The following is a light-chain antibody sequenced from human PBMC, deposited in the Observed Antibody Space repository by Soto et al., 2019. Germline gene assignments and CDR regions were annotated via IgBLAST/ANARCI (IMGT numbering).Light chain of an antibody. Sequence: QSALTQSPSASGSPGQSVTISCTGTSSDVGNYKYVSWYQQHPGQAPKLMIYDVSKRPSGVPDRFSGSKSGNTASLTVSGLQVEDEDDYYCSSYAGSNLWVFGGGTQLTVL. CDR3: SSYAGSNLWV. J-gene: IGLJ3*02. CDR1: SSDVGNYKY. V-gene: IGLV2-8*01. CDR2: DVS.